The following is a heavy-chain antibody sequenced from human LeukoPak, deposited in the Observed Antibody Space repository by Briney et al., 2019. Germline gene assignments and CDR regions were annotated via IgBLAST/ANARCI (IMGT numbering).Heavy chain of an antibody. CDR2: ISSSSSYI. D-gene: IGHD5-18*01. CDR3: ARDPATPGYSYVNWFDP. CDR1: GFTFSSYS. V-gene: IGHV3-21*01. Sequence: GGSLRLSCAASGFTFSSYSMNWVRQAPGKGLEWVSSISSSSSYIYYADSVKGRFTISRDNAENSLYLQMNSLRAEDTAVYYCARDPATPGYSYVNWFDPWGQGTLVTVSS. J-gene: IGHJ5*02.